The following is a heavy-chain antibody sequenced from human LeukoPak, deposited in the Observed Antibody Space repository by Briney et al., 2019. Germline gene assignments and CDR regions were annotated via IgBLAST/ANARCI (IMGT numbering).Heavy chain of an antibody. V-gene: IGHV3-21*01. CDR2: ISSSSSYI. Sequence: GGSLRLSCAASGFTFSSYSMNWVRQAPGKGLEWVASISSSSSYIYYADSVKGRFTISRDNAKNSLYLQMNSLRAEDTAVYYCARGPQPGLDYWGQGTLVTVSS. J-gene: IGHJ4*02. CDR3: ARGPQPGLDY. CDR1: GFTFSSYS. D-gene: IGHD1-14*01.